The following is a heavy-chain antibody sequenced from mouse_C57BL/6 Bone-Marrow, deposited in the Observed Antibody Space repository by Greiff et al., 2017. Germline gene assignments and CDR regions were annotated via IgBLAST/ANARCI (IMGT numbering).Heavy chain of an antibody. Sequence: QVQLQQPGAELVKPGASVKLSCKASGYTFTSYWMHWVKQRPGQGLEWIGMIHPNSGSTNYNEKFKSKATLTVDKSSSTVYMQLSSLTSEDSAVYYCARSTIVTTRWYFDVWGTGTTVTVSS. CDR2: IHPNSGST. J-gene: IGHJ1*03. CDR1: GYTFTSYW. V-gene: IGHV1-64*01. CDR3: ARSTIVTTRWYFDV. D-gene: IGHD2-5*01.